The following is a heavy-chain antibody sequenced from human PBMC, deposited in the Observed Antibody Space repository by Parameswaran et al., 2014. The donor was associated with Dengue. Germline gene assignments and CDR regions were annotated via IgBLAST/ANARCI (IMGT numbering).Heavy chain of an antibody. D-gene: IGHD6-19*01. V-gene: IGHV3-7*01. CDR2: IKQDGGEK. Sequence: QMPGKGLEWVANIKQDGGEKDYVDSVKGRFTISRDNAKNSLYLQMNGLRAEDTAVYYCTREGLGYYFDYWGQGTLVTVSS. J-gene: IGHJ4*02. CDR3: TREGLGYYFDY.